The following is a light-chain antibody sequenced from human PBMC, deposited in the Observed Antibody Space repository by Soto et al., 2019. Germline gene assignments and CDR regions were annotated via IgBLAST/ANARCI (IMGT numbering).Light chain of an antibody. CDR1: QSVSSN. Sequence: EIVMTQSPATLSVSPGERATLSCRASQSVSSNLAWYQQKPGQAPRLLIYGASTRATGIPARFSGSGSGTEFTLTISSLQSEDFAVYYCQQYNNWPFTFGPGTRWIS. J-gene: IGKJ3*01. CDR3: QQYNNWPFT. CDR2: GAS. V-gene: IGKV3-15*01.